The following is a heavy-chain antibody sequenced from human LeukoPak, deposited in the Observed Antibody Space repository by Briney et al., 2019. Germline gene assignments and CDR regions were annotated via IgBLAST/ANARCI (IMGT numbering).Heavy chain of an antibody. Sequence: ASVKVSCEASGYTFASYGMSWVRQAPGQGLEWMGWIGAYNGDTNYAQKFQGRVTVTTDISTSTAYMELRSLRSDDTAVYYCARILISAGTLLDYWGQGTLVIVSS. J-gene: IGHJ4*02. CDR2: IGAYNGDT. V-gene: IGHV1-18*01. CDR1: GYTFASYG. CDR3: ARILISAGTLLDY. D-gene: IGHD6-13*01.